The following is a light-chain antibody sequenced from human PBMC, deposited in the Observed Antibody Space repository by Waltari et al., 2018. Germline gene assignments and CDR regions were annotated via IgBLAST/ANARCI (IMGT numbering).Light chain of an antibody. CDR2: KAS. J-gene: IGKJ2*01. CDR3: QQYDSYPYT. V-gene: IGKV1-5*03. CDR1: QRISNW. Sequence: DIQMTQSPSTLSASAGDRVTITCRASQRISNWLAWYQQKPGKAPRLLIYKASDLENGVPSRFSGSGAGTEFTLSISSLQPDDFATYVCQQYDSYPYTFGQGTKLEI.